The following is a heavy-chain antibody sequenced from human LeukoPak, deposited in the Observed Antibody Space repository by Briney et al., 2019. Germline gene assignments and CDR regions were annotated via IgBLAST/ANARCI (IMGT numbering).Heavy chain of an antibody. J-gene: IGHJ4*02. CDR3: ARDKTPPYYYDSSGLDY. D-gene: IGHD3-22*01. V-gene: IGHV4-4*07. CDR2: IYTSGST. CDR1: GGSISSYY. Sequence: SETLSLTCTVSGGSISSYYWSWIRQPAGKGLEWIGRIYTSGSTYYNPSLKSRVTISVDTSKNQFSLKLSSVTAADTAVYYCARDKTPPYYYDSSGLDYWGQGTLVTVSS.